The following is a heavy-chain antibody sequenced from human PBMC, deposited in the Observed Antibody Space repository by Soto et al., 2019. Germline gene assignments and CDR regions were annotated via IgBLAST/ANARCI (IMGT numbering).Heavy chain of an antibody. Sequence: SETLSLTCTVSGGSISSSSYYWGWIRQPPGKGLEWIGSIYYSGSTYYNPSLKSRVTISVDTSKNQFSLKLNSVTAADTAVYYCARRTVLCSSTSCFFDYWGQGTLVTVSS. CDR2: IYYSGST. V-gene: IGHV4-39*01. CDR1: GGSISSSSYY. CDR3: ARRTVLCSSTSCFFDY. J-gene: IGHJ4*02. D-gene: IGHD2-2*01.